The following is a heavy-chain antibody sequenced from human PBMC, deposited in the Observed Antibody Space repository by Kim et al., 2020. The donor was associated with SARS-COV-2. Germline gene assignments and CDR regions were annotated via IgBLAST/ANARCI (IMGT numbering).Heavy chain of an antibody. V-gene: IGHV3-23*01. CDR3: AKDHPSRGWPTFDS. J-gene: IGHJ4*02. CDR2: VNNGNNP. D-gene: IGHD6-19*01. Sequence: GGSLRLSCEASGFTFGNYAMSWVRQGPGRGLEWVASVNNGNNPYYANSVKGRFTVSRDNAKNLFYLQMGSLRAEDTALYYCAKDHPSRGWPTFDSWGQGTLVPVS. CDR1: GFTFGNYA.